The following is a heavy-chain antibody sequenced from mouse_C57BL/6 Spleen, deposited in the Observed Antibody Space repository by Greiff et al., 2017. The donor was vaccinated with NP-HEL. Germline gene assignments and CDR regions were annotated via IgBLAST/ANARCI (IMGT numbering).Heavy chain of an antibody. CDR1: GYAFSSYW. J-gene: IGHJ4*01. CDR2: IYPGDGDT. Sequence: VQLQQSGAELVKPGASVKISCKASGYAFSSYWMNWVKQRPGKGLEWIGQIYPGDGDTNYNGKFKGKATLTADKSSSTAYMQLSSLTSEDSAVYFCAGLRHYYAMDYWGQGTSVTVSS. CDR3: AGLRHYYAMDY. V-gene: IGHV1-80*01. D-gene: IGHD2-4*01.